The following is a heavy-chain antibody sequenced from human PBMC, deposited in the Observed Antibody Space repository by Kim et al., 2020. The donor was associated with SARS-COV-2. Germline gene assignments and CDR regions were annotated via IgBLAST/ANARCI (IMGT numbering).Heavy chain of an antibody. CDR3: ARRGWRN. V-gene: IGHV4-39*01. Sequence: SETLSLTCTVSGGSISSSSYYWGWIRQPPGKGLEWIGSINYSGSTYYNPSLKSRVTISVDTSKNQFSLKLSSVTAADTAVYYCARRGWRNWGQGTLVTVSS. CDR1: GGSISSSSYY. J-gene: IGHJ4*02. CDR2: INYSGST.